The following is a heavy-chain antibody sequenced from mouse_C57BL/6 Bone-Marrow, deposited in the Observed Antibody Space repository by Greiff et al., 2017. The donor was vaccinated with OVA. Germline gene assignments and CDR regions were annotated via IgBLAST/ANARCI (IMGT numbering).Heavy chain of an antibody. J-gene: IGHJ3*01. Sequence: LQQPGAELVMPGASVKLSCKASGYTFTSYWMHWVKQRPGQGLEWIGEIDPSDSYTNYNQKFKGKSTLTVDKSSSTAYMQLSSLTSEDSAVYYCARESGSSPPFAYWGQGTLVTVSA. CDR1: GYTFTSYW. CDR3: ARESGSSPPFAY. CDR2: IDPSDSYT. V-gene: IGHV1-69*01. D-gene: IGHD1-1*01.